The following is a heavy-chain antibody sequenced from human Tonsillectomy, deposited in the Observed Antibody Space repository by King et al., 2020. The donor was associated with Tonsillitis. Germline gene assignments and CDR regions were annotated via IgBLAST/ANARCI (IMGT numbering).Heavy chain of an antibody. D-gene: IGHD3-3*01. J-gene: IGHJ4*02. V-gene: IGHV4-34*01. Sequence: VQLQQWGAGLLKPSETLSLTCAVYGGSFSGYYWGWIRQPPGEGLEWIGEISHSGSTNYNPSLKSRVTISLDTSKNQLSLKLTSVTAADTAVYYCARGKYDFWSGYPDYFDYWGRGTLVTVSS. CDR3: ARGKYDFWSGYPDYFDY. CDR2: ISHSGST. CDR1: GGSFSGYY.